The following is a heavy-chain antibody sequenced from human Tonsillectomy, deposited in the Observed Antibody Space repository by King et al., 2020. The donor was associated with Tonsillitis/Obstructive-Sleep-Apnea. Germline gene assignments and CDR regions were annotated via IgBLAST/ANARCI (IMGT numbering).Heavy chain of an antibody. CDR2: ISAYNGNT. Sequence: VQLVESGAEVKKPGASVKVYCKASGYTFTNYGISWVRQAPGQGLEWMGWISAYNGNTNYAQKLQGRVTMTTDTSTSTAYMELRSLRSDDTAVYYCARDFCSSTSCYGYMDVWGKGTTVTVSS. CDR1: GYTFTNYG. V-gene: IGHV1-18*01. CDR3: ARDFCSSTSCYGYMDV. J-gene: IGHJ6*03. D-gene: IGHD2-2*01.